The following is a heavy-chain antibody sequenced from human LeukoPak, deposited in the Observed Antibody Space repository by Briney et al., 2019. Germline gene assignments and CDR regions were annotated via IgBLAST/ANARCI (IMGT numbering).Heavy chain of an antibody. CDR1: GITFSNYA. CDR2: ISWNSGSI. Sequence: QPGGSLRLSCAASGITFSNYAMSWVRQAPGKGLEWVSGISWNSGSIGYADSVKGRFTISRDNAKNSLYLQMNSLRAEDTALYYCAKGTYYYDSSGHYSAAFDYWGQGTLVTVSS. J-gene: IGHJ4*02. CDR3: AKGTYYYDSSGHYSAAFDY. D-gene: IGHD3-22*01. V-gene: IGHV3-9*01.